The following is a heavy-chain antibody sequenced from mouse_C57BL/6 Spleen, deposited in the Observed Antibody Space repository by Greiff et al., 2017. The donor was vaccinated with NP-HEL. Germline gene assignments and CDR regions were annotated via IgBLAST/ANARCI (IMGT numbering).Heavy chain of an antibody. D-gene: IGHD2-2*01. J-gene: IGHJ3*01. CDR2: IRLKSDNYAT. V-gene: IGHV6-3*01. CDR1: GFTFSNYW. Sequence: EVKLEESGGGLVQPGGSMKLSCVASGFTFSNYWMNWVRQSPEKGLEWVAQIRLKSDNYATHYAESVKGRFTISRDDSKSSVYLQMNNLRAEDTGIYYCTSTMVTPFAYWGQGTLVTVSA. CDR3: TSTMVTPFAY.